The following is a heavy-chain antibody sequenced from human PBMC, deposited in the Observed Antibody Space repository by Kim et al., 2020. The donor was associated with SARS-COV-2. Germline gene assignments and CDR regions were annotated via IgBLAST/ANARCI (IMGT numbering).Heavy chain of an antibody. D-gene: IGHD3-22*01. J-gene: IGHJ3*02. CDR2: ISWNSDST. V-gene: IGHV3-9*01. CDR3: AKGDSSSFYYNAFDM. CDR1: GFTFDDYG. Sequence: GGSLRLSSAASGFTFDDYGMHWVRQAPGKGLEWVSGISWNSDSTGYADSVKGRFTISRDNAKNSLYLQMNSLRVEDTALYYCAKGDSSSFYYNAFDMWG.